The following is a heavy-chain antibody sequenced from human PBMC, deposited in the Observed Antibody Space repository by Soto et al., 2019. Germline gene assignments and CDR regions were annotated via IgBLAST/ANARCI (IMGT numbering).Heavy chain of an antibody. J-gene: IGHJ5*02. D-gene: IGHD3-10*01. CDR3: AHTLSITMVRGQGSNPNWFDP. CDR1: GFSLSTSGVG. Sequence: SGPTLVKPTQTLTLTCTFSGFSLSTSGVGVGWIRQPPGKALEWLALIYWDEDKRYSPSLKSRITHTKDTSKNQVVLTMTNMNPLDTATYYCAHTLSITMVRGQGSNPNWFDPWGQGTLVTVSS. CDR2: IYWDEDK. V-gene: IGHV2-5*02.